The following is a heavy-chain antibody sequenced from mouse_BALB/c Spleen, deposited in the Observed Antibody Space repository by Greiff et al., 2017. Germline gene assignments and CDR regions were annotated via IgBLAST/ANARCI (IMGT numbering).Heavy chain of an antibody. CDR3: AREDYYGSFAMDY. CDR2: IWAGGST. CDR1: GFSLTSYG. V-gene: IGHV2-9*02. D-gene: IGHD1-1*01. J-gene: IGHJ4*01. Sequence: VQLQQSGPGLVAPSQSLSITCTVSGFSLTSYGVHWVRQPPGKGLEWLGVIWAGGSTNYNSALMSRLSISKDNSKSQVFLKMNSLQTDDTAMYYCAREDYYGSFAMDYWGQGTSVTVSS.